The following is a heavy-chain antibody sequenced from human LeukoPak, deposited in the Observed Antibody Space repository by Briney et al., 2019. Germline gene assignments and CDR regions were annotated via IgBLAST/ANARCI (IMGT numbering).Heavy chain of an antibody. CDR1: GFTFTSSA. CDR2: IVVGSGNT. Sequence: GASVKVSCKASGFTFTSSAMQWVRQARGQRLEWIGWIVVGSGNTNYAQKFQERVTITRDMSTSTAYMELSSLRSEDTAVYYCAAVKPRGSSWYGEFDYWGQGTLVTVSS. D-gene: IGHD6-13*01. J-gene: IGHJ4*02. CDR3: AAVKPRGSSWYGEFDY. V-gene: IGHV1-58*02.